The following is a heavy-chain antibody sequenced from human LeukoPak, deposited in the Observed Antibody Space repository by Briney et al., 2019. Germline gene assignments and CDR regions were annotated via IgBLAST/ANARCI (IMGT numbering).Heavy chain of an antibody. J-gene: IGHJ4*02. D-gene: IGHD2-15*01. CDR2: IYYSGST. CDR3: ASGYCSGGSCYLDY. Sequence: PSETLSLTCTVSGGSFSSGGYYWSWNRQHPGKGLEWIGYIYYSGSTYYKPSLKSRVTISVDTSKNQFSLKLSSVTAADTAVYYCASGYCSGGSCYLDYWGQGTLVTVSS. V-gene: IGHV4-31*03. CDR1: GGSFSSGGYY.